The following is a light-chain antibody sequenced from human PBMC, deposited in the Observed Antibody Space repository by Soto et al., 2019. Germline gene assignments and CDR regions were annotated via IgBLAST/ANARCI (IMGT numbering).Light chain of an antibody. J-gene: IGKJ1*01. CDR1: QGINDY. Sequence: DIQMTQSPSSLSASVGDRVTITCRTSQGINDYLNWYQMKPGEAPKLLIYAASALQSGNPSRFSGSASGTEFTLTITSLQPEDFATYYCQQSYNFPRTFGQGTKVDIK. V-gene: IGKV1-39*01. CDR2: AAS. CDR3: QQSYNFPRT.